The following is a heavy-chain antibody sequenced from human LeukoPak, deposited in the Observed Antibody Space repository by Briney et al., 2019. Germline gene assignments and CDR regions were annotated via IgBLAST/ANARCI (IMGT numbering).Heavy chain of an antibody. D-gene: IGHD2-15*01. CDR2: IRGSGGST. CDR1: GFTFSSYA. J-gene: IGHJ6*02. CDR3: ARGVDYGLDV. Sequence: PGGSLRLSCAASGFTFSSYAMSWVRQAPGKGLEWVSAIRGSGGSTYYADSVKGRFTISRDNARNTLYLQMNSLRVEDTAVYYCARGVDYGLDVWGQGTTVTVSS. V-gene: IGHV3-23*01.